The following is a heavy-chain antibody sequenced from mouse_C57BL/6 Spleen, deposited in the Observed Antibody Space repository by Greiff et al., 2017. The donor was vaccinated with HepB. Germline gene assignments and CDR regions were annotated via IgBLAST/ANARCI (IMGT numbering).Heavy chain of an antibody. CDR3: AREGVYYGSSYPFDY. Sequence: QVQLQQSGAELMKPGASVKLSCKATGYTFTGYWIEWVKQRPGHGLEWIGEILPGSSSTNYNEKFKGKATFTADTSSNTAYMQLSSLTTEDSAIYYCAREGVYYGSSYPFDYWGQGTTLTVSS. D-gene: IGHD1-1*01. CDR2: ILPGSSST. CDR1: GYTFTGYW. J-gene: IGHJ2*01. V-gene: IGHV1-9*01.